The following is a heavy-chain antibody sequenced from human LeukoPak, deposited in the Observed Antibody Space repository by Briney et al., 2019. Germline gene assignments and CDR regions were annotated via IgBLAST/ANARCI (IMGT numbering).Heavy chain of an antibody. V-gene: IGHV1-69*02. CDR3: AGGRDDFWSGYDY. D-gene: IGHD3-3*01. CDR2: IIPILGIA. Sequence: SVKVSCKASGGTFSSYTISWVRQAPGQGLEWMGRIIPILGIANYAQKFQGRVTITADKSTSTAYMELSSLRSEDTAVYYCAGGRDDFWSGYDYWGQGTLVTVST. CDR1: GGTFSSYT. J-gene: IGHJ4*02.